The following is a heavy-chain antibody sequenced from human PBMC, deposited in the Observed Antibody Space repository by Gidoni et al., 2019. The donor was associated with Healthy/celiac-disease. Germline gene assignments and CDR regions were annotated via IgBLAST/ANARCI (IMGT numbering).Heavy chain of an antibody. D-gene: IGHD3-22*01. J-gene: IGHJ5*02. V-gene: IGHV4-61*02. Sequence: QVQLQESGPGLVKPSQTLSLTCTVSGGFISSGSYYWSWIRQPAGKGLEWIGRVYTSGSTNYNPSLKSRVTISVDTSKNQFSLKLSSVTAADTAVYYCAKDGAYYDSSGYYLGWFDPWGQGTLVTVSS. CDR1: GGFISSGSYY. CDR2: VYTSGST. CDR3: AKDGAYYDSSGYYLGWFDP.